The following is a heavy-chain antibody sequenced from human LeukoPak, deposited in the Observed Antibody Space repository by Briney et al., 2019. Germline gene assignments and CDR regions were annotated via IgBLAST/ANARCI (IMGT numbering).Heavy chain of an antibody. Sequence: SETLSLTCTVSGGSISSYYWSWIRQPPGKGLEWIGYIYYSGSTNYNPSLKSRVTISVDTSKNQFSLKLSSVTAADTAVYYCARVDSSSWVPEYYFDYWGQGTLVTVSS. CDR3: ARVDSSSWVPEYYFDY. V-gene: IGHV4-59*01. D-gene: IGHD6-13*01. CDR2: IYYSGST. CDR1: GGSISSYY. J-gene: IGHJ4*02.